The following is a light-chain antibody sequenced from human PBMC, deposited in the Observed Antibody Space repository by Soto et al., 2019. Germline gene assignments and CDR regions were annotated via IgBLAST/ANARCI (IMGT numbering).Light chain of an antibody. CDR1: QSVSSY. CDR3: QHRGKWPRT. V-gene: IGKV3-11*01. CDR2: GAS. J-gene: IGKJ2*01. Sequence: EIVLTQSPATLSLSPGERATLSCRASQSVSSYLACYQQKPGQAPRLLIYGASNRATDIPARFSGSGSGTDFTLIISSLEPEDFAVYYCQHRGKWPRTFGQGTKLEI.